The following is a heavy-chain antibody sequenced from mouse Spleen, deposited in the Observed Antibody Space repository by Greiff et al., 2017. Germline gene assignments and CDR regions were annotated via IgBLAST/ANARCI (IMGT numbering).Heavy chain of an antibody. J-gene: IGHJ4*01. Sequence: EVNVVESGGGLVKPGGSLKLSCAASGFTFSSYAMSWVRQTPEKRLEWVAYISSGGGNTYYPDSVKGRFTISRDNAKNTLYLQMSSLRSEDTALYYCAREGNLLAMDYWGQGTSVTVSS. CDR3: AREGNLLAMDY. CDR2: ISSGGGNT. CDR1: GFTFSSYA. D-gene: IGHD2-1*01. V-gene: IGHV5-9*01.